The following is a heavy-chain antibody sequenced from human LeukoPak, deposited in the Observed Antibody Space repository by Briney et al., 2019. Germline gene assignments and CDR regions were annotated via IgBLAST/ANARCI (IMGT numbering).Heavy chain of an antibody. CDR1: GFTFSSYG. J-gene: IGHJ4*02. CDR3: AKEYCGGDCYSGTFDY. D-gene: IGHD2-21*02. Sequence: GGSLGLSCAASGFTFSSYGMHWVRQAPGKGLEWVAFIRYDGSNKYYADSVKGRFTISRDNSKNTLYLQMNSLRAEDTAVYYCAKEYCGGDCYSGTFDYWGQGTLVTVSS. CDR2: IRYDGSNK. V-gene: IGHV3-30*02.